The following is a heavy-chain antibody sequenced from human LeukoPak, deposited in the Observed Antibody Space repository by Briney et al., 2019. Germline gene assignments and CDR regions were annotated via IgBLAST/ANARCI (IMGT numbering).Heavy chain of an antibody. D-gene: IGHD5-12*01. CDR3: ARDRGGYSGYDGWFDP. V-gene: IGHV1-2*02. Sequence: PGASVQVSCKASGYTFTGYYMHWVRQAPGQGLEWMGWINPNSGGTNYAQKFQGRVTMTRDTSISTAYMELSRLRSDDTAEYYCARDRGGYSGYDGWFDPWGQGTLVTVSS. J-gene: IGHJ5*02. CDR2: INPNSGGT. CDR1: GYTFTGYY.